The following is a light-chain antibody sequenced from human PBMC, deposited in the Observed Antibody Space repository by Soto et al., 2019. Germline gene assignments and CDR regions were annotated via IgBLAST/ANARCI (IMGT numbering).Light chain of an antibody. V-gene: IGKV1-5*03. CDR2: KAS. J-gene: IGKJ4*01. CDR1: QSISSW. Sequence: IQMTQSPSTLSASVGDRVTITCRASQSISSWLAWYQQKPGKAPKLVIYKASSLERGVPSRFSGSGSGTEFTLTISSLQPDDFATYYCQQYDDYSVTFGGGTKVEIK. CDR3: QQYDDYSVT.